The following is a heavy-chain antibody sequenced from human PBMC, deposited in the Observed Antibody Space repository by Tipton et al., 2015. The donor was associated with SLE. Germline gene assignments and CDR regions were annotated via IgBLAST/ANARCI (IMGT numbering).Heavy chain of an antibody. J-gene: IGHJ4*02. D-gene: IGHD4-17*01. CDR3: ARHAGDYAYFDS. V-gene: IGHV4-59*08. CDR2: IYDSGST. CDR1: GGSISSYY. Sequence: TLSLTCTVSGGSISSYYWNWIRQPPGRGLEWIGYIYDSGSTSYNPSLKSRVTISEDTSKQQFSLKLSSLTAADTAVYYCARHAGDYAYFDSWGQGTLVTVSS.